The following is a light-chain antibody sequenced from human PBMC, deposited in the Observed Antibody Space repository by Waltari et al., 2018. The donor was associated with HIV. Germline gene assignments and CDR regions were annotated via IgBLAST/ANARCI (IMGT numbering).Light chain of an antibody. V-gene: IGKV3-20*01. CDR1: QTVTSDY. CDR2: GAT. Sequence: IVLTQSPDTLSLSPGERAVSSCRASQTVTSDYLAWYQQKPGQPPRVLIHGATSRATGIPDSFSGSGSGSDFTLTINRLEPEDSAMYFCQQYATSQAITFGQGTRLEIK. CDR3: QQYATSQAIT. J-gene: IGKJ5*01.